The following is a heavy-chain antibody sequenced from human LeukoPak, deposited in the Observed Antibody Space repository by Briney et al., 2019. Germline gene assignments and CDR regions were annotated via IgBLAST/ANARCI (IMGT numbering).Heavy chain of an antibody. Sequence: GESLKISCKGSGYSFTSYWIGWVRQMPGKGLEWMVIIYPGDSDTRYSPSFQGQVTISADKSISTAYLQWSSLKASDTAMYYCATGYYDFWGGYYSGEDFDYWGQGTLVTVSS. D-gene: IGHD3-3*01. CDR2: IYPGDSDT. V-gene: IGHV5-51*01. J-gene: IGHJ4*02. CDR1: GYSFTSYW. CDR3: ATGYYDFWGGYYSGEDFDY.